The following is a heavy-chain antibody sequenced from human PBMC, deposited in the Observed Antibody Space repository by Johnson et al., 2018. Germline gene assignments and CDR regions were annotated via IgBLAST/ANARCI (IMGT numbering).Heavy chain of an antibody. CDR1: GFTLSSYS. Sequence: EVQLVESGGGLVKPGGSLRLSCAASGFTLSSYSMSWVRQAPGKGLEWVSSISGNSIYIYYTDSLKGRFTISRDNAKSFMFLQMNSLTAEDTAVYYCARDATEDRYNLGYRPFEIWGQGTMVTVSS. CDR2: ISGNSIYI. J-gene: IGHJ3*02. D-gene: IGHD5-18*01. V-gene: IGHV3-21*06. CDR3: ARDATEDRYNLGYRPFEI.